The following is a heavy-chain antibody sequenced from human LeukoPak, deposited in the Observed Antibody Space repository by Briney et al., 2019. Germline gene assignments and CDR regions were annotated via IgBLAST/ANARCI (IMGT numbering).Heavy chain of an antibody. CDR2: IKEDGSKK. V-gene: IGHV3-7*03. J-gene: IGHJ4*02. CDR3: ATPLDYYDSSGYHQGGD. Sequence: PGGSLRLSCAASGFTFSRHWVTWVRQAPGKGLEWVANIKEDGSKKNYVDSVKGRFTISRDNTKNSLYLQMNSLRAEDTAVYYCATPLDYYDSSGYHQGGDWGQGTLVTVSS. D-gene: IGHD3-22*01. CDR1: GFTFSRHW.